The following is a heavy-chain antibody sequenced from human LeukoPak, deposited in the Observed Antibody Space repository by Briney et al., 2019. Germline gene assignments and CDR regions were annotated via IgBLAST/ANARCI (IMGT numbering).Heavy chain of an antibody. J-gene: IGHJ3*02. CDR2: IRSKAHNYAT. D-gene: IGHD1-26*01. CDR3: TRVFLKSYSDAFDI. Sequence: GGSLRLSCAASGFTFSGSAFHWVRQASGKGLEWVGLIRSKAHNYATVYAASVKGRFTISRDDSKNATYLQMNSLKTEDTAVYYCTRVFLKSYSDAFDIWGQGTMVTVSS. V-gene: IGHV3-73*01. CDR1: GFTFSGSA.